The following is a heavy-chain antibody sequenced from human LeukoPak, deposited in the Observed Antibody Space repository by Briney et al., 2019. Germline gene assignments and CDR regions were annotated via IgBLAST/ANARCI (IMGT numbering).Heavy chain of an antibody. CDR3: ARDLGAYDSSGNY. CDR1: GFTFSDYY. J-gene: IGHJ4*02. Sequence: PGGSLRLSCAASGFTFSDYYMSWIRQAPGKGLEWVSYISSSSSYTNYADSVKGRFTISRDDAKNSLYLQMNSLRAEDTAVYYCARDLGAYDSSGNYWGQGTLVTVSS. D-gene: IGHD3-22*01. CDR2: ISSSSSYT. V-gene: IGHV3-11*06.